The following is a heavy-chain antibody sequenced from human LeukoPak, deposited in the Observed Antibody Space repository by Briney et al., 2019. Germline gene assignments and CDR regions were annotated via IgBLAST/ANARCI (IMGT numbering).Heavy chain of an antibody. Sequence: TGGSLRLSCAASGFTFSSYWMHWVRQAPGKGLVWVSRINTDGSSTTYADSVKGRFTISRDNAKNTLYLQMDSLRAEDTAVYYCARVATYYDSSGYNSGYFDYWGQGTLVTVSS. CDR1: GFTFSSYW. V-gene: IGHV3-74*01. CDR3: ARVATYYDSSGYNSGYFDY. D-gene: IGHD3-22*01. J-gene: IGHJ4*02. CDR2: INTDGSST.